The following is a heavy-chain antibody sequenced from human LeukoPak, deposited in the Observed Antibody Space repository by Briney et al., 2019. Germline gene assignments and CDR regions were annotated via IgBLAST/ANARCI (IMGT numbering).Heavy chain of an antibody. D-gene: IGHD2-2*01. Sequence: PSETLSLTCAVYGGSFSGYSWSWVRQAPGKGLEWVSVISGSGGSTYYSDSLNGRRTISRDNSTNTLYLQMISLLAAATPVYYCAKFPDCSSTRCPTYYFDYWGQGTLVTVSS. V-gene: IGHV3-23*01. CDR3: AKFPDCSSTRCPTYYFDY. CDR2: ISGSGGST. J-gene: IGHJ4*02. CDR1: GGSFSGYS.